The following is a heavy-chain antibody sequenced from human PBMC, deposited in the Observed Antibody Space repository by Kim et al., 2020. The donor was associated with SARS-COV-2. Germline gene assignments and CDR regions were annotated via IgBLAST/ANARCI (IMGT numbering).Heavy chain of an antibody. CDR3: TSQYFDWLLIPTAVGGFDY. D-gene: IGHD3-9*01. J-gene: IGHJ4*02. CDR2: IKSKTDGGTT. V-gene: IGHV3-15*01. Sequence: GGSLRLSCAASGFTFSNAWMSWVRQAPGKGLEWVGRIKSKTDGGTTDYAAPVKGRFTISRDDSKNTLYLQMNSLKTEDTAVYYCTSQYFDWLLIPTAVGGFDYWGQGTLVTVSS. CDR1: GFTFSNAW.